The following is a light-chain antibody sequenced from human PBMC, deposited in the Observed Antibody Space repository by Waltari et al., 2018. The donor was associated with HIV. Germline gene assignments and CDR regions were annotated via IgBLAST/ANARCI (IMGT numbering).Light chain of an antibody. J-gene: IGLJ1*01. Sequence: QSALTQQASVSGSLGQSITISCNGTSGNIGKYNLVPWYQQHPGKAPKLLIYEVTRMPSGISSRFSASKSDNTSSLTISGLQADDEAAYFCCSYAVTTDFFVFGGGT. CDR3: CSYAVTTDFFV. V-gene: IGLV2-23*02. CDR1: SGNIGKYNL. CDR2: EVT.